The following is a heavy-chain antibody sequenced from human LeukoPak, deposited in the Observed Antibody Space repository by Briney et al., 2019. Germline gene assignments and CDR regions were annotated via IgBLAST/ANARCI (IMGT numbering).Heavy chain of an antibody. D-gene: IGHD2-15*01. V-gene: IGHV3-48*01. CDR1: GFSFSSYS. Sequence: SGGSLRLSCAASGFSFSSYSMNWARQAPGKGLEWVSYISSSSSTIYYADSVKGRFTISRDNAKNSLYLQMNSLRAEDTAVYYCARDGVGSSGGSCYSDYWGRGTRVTVSS. CDR2: ISSSSSTI. CDR3: ARDGVGSSGGSCYSDY. J-gene: IGHJ4*02.